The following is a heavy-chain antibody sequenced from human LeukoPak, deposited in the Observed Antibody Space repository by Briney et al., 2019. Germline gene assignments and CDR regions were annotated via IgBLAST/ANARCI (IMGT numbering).Heavy chain of an antibody. V-gene: IGHV1-69*05. D-gene: IGHD1-26*01. CDR1: GYTFTSYG. CDR2: IVPMFGTS. J-gene: IGHJ4*02. Sequence: SVKVSCKASGYTFTSYGISWVRQAPGQGLEWMGGIVPMFGTSNYAQKFQGRVTMTRDMSTSTVYMELSSLRSEDTAVYYCARDENSGSYVGYFDYWGQGTLVTVSS. CDR3: ARDENSGSYVGYFDY.